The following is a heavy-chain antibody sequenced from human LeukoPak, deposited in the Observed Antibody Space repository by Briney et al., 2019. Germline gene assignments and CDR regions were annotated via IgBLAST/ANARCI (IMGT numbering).Heavy chain of an antibody. V-gene: IGHV3-21*01. Sequence: GVSLRLSCAASGFTFSAYSVNWVRQAPGKELEWVSSISNTGKYIYYADSLKGRFTISRDNAKNSLYLQLNSLRAEDTAVYYCARLQGDSGWYYFDYWGQGTLVTVSS. CDR2: ISNTGKYI. CDR3: ARLQGDSGWYYFDY. CDR1: GFTFSAYS. J-gene: IGHJ4*02. D-gene: IGHD6-19*01.